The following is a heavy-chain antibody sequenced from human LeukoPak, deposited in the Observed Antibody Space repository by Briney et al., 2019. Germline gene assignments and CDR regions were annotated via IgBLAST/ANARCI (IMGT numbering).Heavy chain of an antibody. CDR1: GFTFDDYA. V-gene: IGHV3-9*01. D-gene: IGHD6-6*01. Sequence: PGRSLRLSCAASGFTFDDYAMHWVRQAPGKGLERVSGISWNSGSIGYADSVKGRFTISRDNAKNSLYLQMNSLRAEDTALYYCAKDVYSSSSGAFDIWGQGTMVTVSS. CDR2: ISWNSGSI. CDR3: AKDVYSSSSGAFDI. J-gene: IGHJ3*02.